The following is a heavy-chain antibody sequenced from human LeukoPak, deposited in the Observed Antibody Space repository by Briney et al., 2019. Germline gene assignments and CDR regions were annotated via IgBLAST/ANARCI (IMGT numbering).Heavy chain of an antibody. J-gene: IGHJ4*02. D-gene: IGHD2-21*02. CDR1: GFILSSYA. CDR3: ARGGGDHHFGH. Sequence: GGSLRLSCAASGFILSSYAMSWVRQAPGKGLEWVSAISATGYATYYADSVKGRFTISTDNSKSTVYLQMNSLRADDTAVYYCARGGGDHHFGHWGQGTLVTVSS. CDR2: ISATGYAT. V-gene: IGHV3-23*01.